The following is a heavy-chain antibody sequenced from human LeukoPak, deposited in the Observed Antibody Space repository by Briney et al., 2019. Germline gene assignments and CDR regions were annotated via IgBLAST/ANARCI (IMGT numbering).Heavy chain of an antibody. D-gene: IGHD7-27*01. J-gene: IGHJ4*02. CDR1: GGSISSYY. CDR3: ARNLNWDLGPDY. V-gene: IGHV4-59*01. Sequence: PSETLSLTCTVSGGSISSYYWSWIRQPPGKGLEWIGYIYYSGSTNYNPSLKSRVTISVDTSKNQFSLKLSSVTAADTAVYYCARNLNWDLGPDYWGQGTLVTVSS. CDR2: IYYSGST.